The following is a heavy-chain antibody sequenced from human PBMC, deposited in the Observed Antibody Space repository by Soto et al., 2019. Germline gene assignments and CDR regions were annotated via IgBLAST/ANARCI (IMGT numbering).Heavy chain of an antibody. Sequence: GGSLRLSCAASGFTFNDYAMSWVRQAPSKGLEWVSGISASGSRSFYADSVKGRFTVSRDFSKNTLSLQMDSLRAEDTAVYFCGKDPNGDYVGGFEFWGPGTMVTVSS. V-gene: IGHV3-23*01. CDR1: GFTFNDYA. D-gene: IGHD4-17*01. CDR3: GKDPNGDYVGGFEF. J-gene: IGHJ3*01. CDR2: ISASGSRS.